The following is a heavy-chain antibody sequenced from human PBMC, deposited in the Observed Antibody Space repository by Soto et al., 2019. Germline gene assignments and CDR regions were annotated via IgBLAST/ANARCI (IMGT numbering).Heavy chain of an antibody. CDR1: GFTFSSYS. Sequence: PGGSLRLSCAASGFTFSSYSMNWVRQAPGKGLEWVSPISSSSSYIYYADSVKGRFTISRDNAKNSLYLQMNSLRAEDTAVYYCARDHDTYYDILTGYSLGYYGMDVWGQGTTVTVSS. V-gene: IGHV3-21*01. D-gene: IGHD3-9*01. CDR3: ARDHDTYYDILTGYSLGYYGMDV. CDR2: ISSSSSYI. J-gene: IGHJ6*02.